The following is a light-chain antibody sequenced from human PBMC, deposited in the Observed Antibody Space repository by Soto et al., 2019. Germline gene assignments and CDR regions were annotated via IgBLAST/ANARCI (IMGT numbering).Light chain of an antibody. CDR1: QSVSSY. CDR3: QQGSNWPPT. J-gene: IGKJ3*01. V-gene: IGKV3-11*01. CDR2: DAS. Sequence: EVVLTQSPATLSLSPGERATLSCRASQSVSSYLAWYQQKPGQAPRLLIYDASNRATGIPARFSGSASGTDFTLTISSLEPEDVAVYSCQQGSNWPPTFGPGTKVDIK.